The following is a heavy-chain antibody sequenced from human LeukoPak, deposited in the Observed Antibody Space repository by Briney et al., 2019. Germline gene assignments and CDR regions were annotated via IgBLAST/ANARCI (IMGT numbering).Heavy chain of an antibody. CDR1: GFTFRSYE. Sequence: HPGGSLRLSCAASGFTFRSYEMNWVRQAPGKGLEWVSYISSSGSTIYYADSVKGRFTISRDNAKNSLYLQMNSLRAEDTAVYYCARGLNSLDYWGQGTLVIVSS. D-gene: IGHD5-24*01. CDR3: ARGLNSLDY. J-gene: IGHJ4*02. CDR2: ISSSGSTI. V-gene: IGHV3-48*03.